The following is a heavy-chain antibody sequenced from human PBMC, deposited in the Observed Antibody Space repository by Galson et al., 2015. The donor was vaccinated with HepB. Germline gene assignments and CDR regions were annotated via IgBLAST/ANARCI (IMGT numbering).Heavy chain of an antibody. CDR1: GGTFSSYA. CDR3: ARAWEYYYYGMDV. Sequence: SVKVSCKASGGTFSSYAISWVRQAPGQGLEWMGGIIPIFGIANYAQKFQGRVTITADESTSTAYMELSSLRSEDTAVYYCARAWEYYYYGMDVWGQGTTVTVSS. V-gene: IGHV1-69*13. J-gene: IGHJ6*02. CDR2: IIPIFGIA. D-gene: IGHD1-26*01.